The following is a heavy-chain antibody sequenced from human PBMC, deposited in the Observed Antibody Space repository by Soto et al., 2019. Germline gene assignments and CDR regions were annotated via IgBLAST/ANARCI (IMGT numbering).Heavy chain of an antibody. CDR2: ISGSGGST. J-gene: IGHJ4*02. CDR1: GFTFSSYA. V-gene: IGHV3-23*01. Sequence: SGFTFSSYAMSWVRQAPGKGLEWVSAISGSGGSTYYADSVKGRFTISRDNAKNTLYLQMNSLRTEDTAVYYCARQASIDYWGRGTLVTVSS. CDR3: ARQASIDY.